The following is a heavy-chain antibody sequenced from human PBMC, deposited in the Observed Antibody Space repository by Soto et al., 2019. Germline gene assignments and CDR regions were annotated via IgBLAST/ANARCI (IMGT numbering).Heavy chain of an antibody. J-gene: IGHJ4*02. Sequence: SKTLSLTCAVYCGSFSGHYWCWIRQPLGAGLGCFGEINHSGSTNYNPSLKSRVTISVDTSKNQFSLKLSSVTAADTAVYYCARGHDSSGLLSSHDKGLTNYFDSWGQGTLVTVS. D-gene: IGHD3-22*01. CDR3: ARGHDSSGLLSSHDKGLTNYFDS. CDR2: INHSGST. CDR1: CGSFSGHY. V-gene: IGHV4-34*01.